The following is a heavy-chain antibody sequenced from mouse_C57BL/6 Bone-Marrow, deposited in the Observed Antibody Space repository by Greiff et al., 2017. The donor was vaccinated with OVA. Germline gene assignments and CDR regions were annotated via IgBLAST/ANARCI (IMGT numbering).Heavy chain of an antibody. CDR2: ISSGGSYT. J-gene: IGHJ1*03. Sequence: EVQLVESGGDLVKPGGSLKLSCAASGFTFSSYGMSWVRQTPDKRLEWVATISSGGSYTYYPDSVKGRFTISRDNAKNTLYLQMSSLKSEDTAMYYCARHYHNYGRSHWYFDVWGTGTTVTVSS. D-gene: IGHD1-1*01. CDR1: GFTFSSYG. CDR3: ARHYHNYGRSHWYFDV. V-gene: IGHV5-6*01.